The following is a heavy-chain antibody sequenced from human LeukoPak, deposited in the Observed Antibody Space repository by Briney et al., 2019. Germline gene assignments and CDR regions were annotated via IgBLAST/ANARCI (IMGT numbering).Heavy chain of an antibody. CDR3: ARMAYYDFWSGYSDYYMDV. D-gene: IGHD3-3*01. V-gene: IGHV4-59*01. Sequence: SETLSLTCTVSGGSITSYYWSWIRQPPGKGLEWIGYISYSGSTDYNPSLKSRLTISVDTSRNQFSLKLSSVTAADTAVYYCARMAYYDFWSGYSDYYMDVWGKGTTVTVSS. J-gene: IGHJ6*03. CDR1: GGSITSYY. CDR2: ISYSGST.